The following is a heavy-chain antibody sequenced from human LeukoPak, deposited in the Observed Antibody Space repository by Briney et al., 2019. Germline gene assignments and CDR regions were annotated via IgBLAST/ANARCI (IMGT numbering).Heavy chain of an antibody. CDR3: LKDDSYRLQ. V-gene: IGHV3-74*01. Sequence: QPGGSLRLSCAASGFTFSSYWMHWVRQAPGKGLVWVSRINTDGSDTSHADSVKGRFTVSRDNAKNTLFLQVNSLRAEDTAVYYCLKDDSYRLQWGQGTLVTVSS. CDR2: INTDGSDT. CDR1: GFTFSSYW. J-gene: IGHJ4*02. D-gene: IGHD2-2*01.